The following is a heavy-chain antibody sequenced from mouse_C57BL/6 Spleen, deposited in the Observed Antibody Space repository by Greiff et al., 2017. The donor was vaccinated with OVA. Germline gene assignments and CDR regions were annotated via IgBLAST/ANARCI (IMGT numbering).Heavy chain of an antibody. CDR2: IWGDGST. D-gene: IGHD2-2*01. CDR1: GFSLTSYG. J-gene: IGHJ4*01. CDR3: AKEFAMVTTGAMDY. V-gene: IGHV2-3*01. Sequence: VKLMESGPGLVAPSQSLSITCTVSGFSLTSYGVSWVRQPPGKGLEWLGVIWGDGSTNYHSALISRLSISKDNSKSQVFLKLNSLQTDDTATYYCAKEFAMVTTGAMDYWGQGTSVTVSS.